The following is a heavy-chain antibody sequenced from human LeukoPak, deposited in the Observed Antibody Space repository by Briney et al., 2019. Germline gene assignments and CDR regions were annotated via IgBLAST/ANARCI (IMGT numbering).Heavy chain of an antibody. CDR2: IKTKTDGGTT. CDR3: TTGGLWYSGRVF. V-gene: IGHV3-15*01. J-gene: IGHJ4*02. CDR1: GFTFSNAW. Sequence: KPGGSLRLSCAASGFTFSNAWMSWVRPAPGKGLEWVGCIKTKTDGGTTAFAAPVKGRFTMSRDDSKNTLYLQMNSLKAEDTAMYYCTTGGLWYSGRVFWGQGTLVTVS. D-gene: IGHD3-10*01.